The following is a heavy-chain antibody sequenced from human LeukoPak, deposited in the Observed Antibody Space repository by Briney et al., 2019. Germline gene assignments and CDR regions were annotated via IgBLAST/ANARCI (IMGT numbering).Heavy chain of an antibody. CDR1: GFTFSSYA. CDR2: ISYDGSNK. D-gene: IGHD1-26*01. V-gene: IGHV3-30*04. J-gene: IGHJ4*02. Sequence: PGVSLRLSCAASGFTFSSYAMHWVRQAPGKGLEWVAVISYDGSNKYYADSVKGRFTISRDNSKNTLYLQMNSLRAEDTAVYYGARDRGATGPHDYWGQGTLVTVSS. CDR3: ARDRGATGPHDY.